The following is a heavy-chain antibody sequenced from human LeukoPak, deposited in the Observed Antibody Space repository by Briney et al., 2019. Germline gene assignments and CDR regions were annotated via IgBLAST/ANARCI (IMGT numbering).Heavy chain of an antibody. CDR2: INHSGST. V-gene: IGHV4-34*01. CDR3: ARGERWLQLYWFDP. CDR1: GGSFSGYY. J-gene: IGHJ5*02. D-gene: IGHD5-24*01. Sequence: SETLSLTCAVYGGSFSGYYWSWIRQPPGKGLEWIGEINHSGSTNYNPSLKSRVTISVDTSKNQFSLRLSSVTAADTAVYYCARGERWLQLYWFDPWGQGTLVTVSS.